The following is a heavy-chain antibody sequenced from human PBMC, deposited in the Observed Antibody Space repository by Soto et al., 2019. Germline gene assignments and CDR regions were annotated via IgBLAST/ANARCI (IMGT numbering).Heavy chain of an antibody. D-gene: IGHD6-19*01. CDR3: VKEGNGWYSRGSFDF. J-gene: IGHJ3*01. V-gene: IGHV4-59*01. CDR2: IYHDGNT. CDR1: GGSISSSH. Sequence: SETLSLTCTVSGGSISSSHWSWIRQSPGEGLEWIGYIYHDGNTNYNPSLKSRLTVSVDTSKNQFSLKLNSVTAADTAIYFCVKEGNGWYSRGSFDFWGRGTLVTVSS.